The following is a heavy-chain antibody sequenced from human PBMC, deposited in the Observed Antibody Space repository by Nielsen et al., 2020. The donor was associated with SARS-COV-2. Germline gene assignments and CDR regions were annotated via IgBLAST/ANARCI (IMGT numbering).Heavy chain of an antibody. J-gene: IGHJ4*02. CDR1: GYTFTSYG. Sequence: ASAKVSCKASGYTFTSYGIICVRQAPGQGLEWMGWISGYNGNTNYAQKLQGRVTMTTDTSTSTAYMELRSLRSDDTAVYYCARVGFSAGVSSSGYYYWGQGTLVTVSS. CDR2: ISGYNGNT. CDR3: ARVGFSAGVSSSGYYY. V-gene: IGHV1-18*01. D-gene: IGHD3-22*01.